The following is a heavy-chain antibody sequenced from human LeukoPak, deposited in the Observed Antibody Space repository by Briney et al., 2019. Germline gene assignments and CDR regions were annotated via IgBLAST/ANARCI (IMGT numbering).Heavy chain of an antibody. D-gene: IGHD3-3*01. Sequence: GGSLRLLRVASGLTFSDYSKNWVRRAPGKGLEWVSSINPTSTSIYYADAVRGRFTIPRDNAKSSLYLQMDSLRAEDTAVYYCVRLRRNSDRSYYYDYYDSRGRGILVTVSS. CDR3: VRLRRNSDRSYYYDYYDS. CDR1: GLTFSDYS. J-gene: IGHJ5*01. CDR2: INPTSTSI. V-gene: IGHV3-21*01.